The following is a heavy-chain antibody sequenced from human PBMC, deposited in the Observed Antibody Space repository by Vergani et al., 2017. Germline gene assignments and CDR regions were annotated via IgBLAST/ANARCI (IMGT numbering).Heavy chain of an antibody. CDR3: AKGKGMTTAYNWFDP. Sequence: EVQLLESGGGLVQPGGSLRLSCAASGFTFSSYAMSWVRQAPGKGLEWVSAISGSGGSTYYADSVKGRFTISRDNSKNTLYLQMNSLRAEDTALYYCAKGKGMTTAYNWFDPWGQGTLVTVSS. CDR1: GFTFSSYA. J-gene: IGHJ5*02. V-gene: IGHV3-23*01. CDR2: ISGSGGST. D-gene: IGHD1-14*01.